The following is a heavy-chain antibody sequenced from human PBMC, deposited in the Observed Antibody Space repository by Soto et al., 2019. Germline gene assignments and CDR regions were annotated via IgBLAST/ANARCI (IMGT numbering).Heavy chain of an antibody. Sequence: GGSLRLSCAASGFTFSSYAMSWVRQAPGKGLEWVSAIIGSGGSTYYADSVKGRFAISRDNSKNTLYLQMNSLRAEDTAVYYCAKSRVGSYFDYWGQGTLVTVSS. CDR3: AKSRVGSYFDY. D-gene: IGHD1-26*01. V-gene: IGHV3-23*01. CDR2: IIGSGGST. J-gene: IGHJ4*02. CDR1: GFTFSSYA.